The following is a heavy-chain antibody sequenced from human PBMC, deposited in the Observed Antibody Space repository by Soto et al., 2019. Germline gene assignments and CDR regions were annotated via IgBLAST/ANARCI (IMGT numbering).Heavy chain of an antibody. CDR3: ASWTYYYDSSGHYVWYFDL. D-gene: IGHD3-22*01. CDR1: SAPVSSSTYT. V-gene: IGHV4-39*07. CDR2: IYYSGST. J-gene: IGHJ2*01. Sequence: SETLSLTCTVSSAPVSSSTYTWGWIRQPPGKGLEWIGSIYYSGSTYYNPSLNSRVTVSVDTSKNQFSLKLSSVTAADTAVYYCASWTYYYDSSGHYVWYFDLWGRGTLVTLSS.